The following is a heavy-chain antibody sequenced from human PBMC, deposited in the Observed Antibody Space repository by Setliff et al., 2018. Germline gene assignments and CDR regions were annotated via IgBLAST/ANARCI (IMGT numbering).Heavy chain of an antibody. CDR1: GCTFTSYG. V-gene: IGHV1-18*01. J-gene: IGHJ4*02. D-gene: IGHD2-21*02. Sequence: GASVKVSCKASGCTFTSYGISWVRQAPGQGLEWMGWISAYNGNANYAQKLQGRLTMTTDTSTSTAYMELRCLRSDDTAVYYCARSPPTVVVTAIQAIFDYWGQGTQVTVSS. CDR3: ARSPPTVVVTAIQAIFDY. CDR2: ISAYNGNA.